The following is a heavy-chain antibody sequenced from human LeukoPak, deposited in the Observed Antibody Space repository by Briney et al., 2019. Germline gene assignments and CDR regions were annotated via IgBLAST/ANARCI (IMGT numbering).Heavy chain of an antibody. CDR3: VRGSGGAGYNYWGDY. CDR2: IWFDGGEI. CDR1: GFTFSHYG. Sequence: GGSLRLSCAASGFTFSHYGMHWVRQAPGKGLEWVAVIWFDGGEIHYLDSVKGRFTISRDNSKNTLYLQMNSLRADDTAVYYCVRGSGGAGYNYWGDYWGQGTLVTVTP. J-gene: IGHJ4*02. D-gene: IGHD5-24*01. V-gene: IGHV3-33*01.